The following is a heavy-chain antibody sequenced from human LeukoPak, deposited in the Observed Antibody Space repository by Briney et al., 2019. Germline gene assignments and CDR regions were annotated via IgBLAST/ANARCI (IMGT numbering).Heavy chain of an antibody. CDR3: ARVGAAAGPYYFDY. CDR2: INGGSGNT. J-gene: IGHJ4*02. D-gene: IGHD6-13*01. CDR1: GYTFTNYA. V-gene: IGHV1-3*01. Sequence: GESLKVSCKASGYTFTNYAVHWVRQAPGQSLEWMGWINGGSGNTKYSQKFQGRVTIARDTSASTAYMELSSLRSEDTAVYYCARVGAAAGPYYFDYWGQGTLVTVSS.